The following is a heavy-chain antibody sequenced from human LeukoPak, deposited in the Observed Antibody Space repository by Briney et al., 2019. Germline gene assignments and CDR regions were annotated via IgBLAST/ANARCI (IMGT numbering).Heavy chain of an antibody. CDR2: ISSSSSYI. D-gene: IGHD3-9*01. Sequence: GRSLRLSCTVSGFTFGDYAMSWFRQAPGKGLEWVSSISSSSSYIYYADSVKGRFTISRDNAKNSLYLQMSSLRAEDTAVYYCARSMTLVPFDYWGQGTLVTVSS. CDR1: GFTFGDYA. J-gene: IGHJ4*02. CDR3: ARSMTLVPFDY. V-gene: IGHV3-21*01.